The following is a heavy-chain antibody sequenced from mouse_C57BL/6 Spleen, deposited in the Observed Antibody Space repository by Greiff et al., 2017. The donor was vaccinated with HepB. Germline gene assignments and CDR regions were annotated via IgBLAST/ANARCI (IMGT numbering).Heavy chain of an antibody. D-gene: IGHD1-1*01. CDR2: IYPGDGDT. V-gene: IGHV1-80*01. Sequence: QVQLQQSGAELVKPGASVKISCKASGYAFSSYWMNWVKQRPGKGLEWIGQIYPGDGDTNYNGKFKGKATLTADKSSSTAYMQLSSLTSEDSAVYFCARDYYGSSSYAMDYWGQGTSVTVSS. CDR3: ARDYYGSSSYAMDY. J-gene: IGHJ4*01. CDR1: GYAFSSYW.